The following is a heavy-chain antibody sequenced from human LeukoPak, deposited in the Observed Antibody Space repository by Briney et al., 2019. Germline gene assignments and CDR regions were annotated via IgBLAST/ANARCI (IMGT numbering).Heavy chain of an antibody. D-gene: IGHD3-10*01. CDR2: ISSSSSYT. Sequence: GGSLRLSCAASAFTFSDYFMTWIRQAPGKGLEWVSHISSSSSYTNYADSVKGRFTISRDNAKNSLYLHMDSLRAEDTAVYYCAKDRVVRGVMGAGGYWGQGTLVTVSS. CDR1: AFTFSDYF. J-gene: IGHJ4*02. V-gene: IGHV3-11*05. CDR3: AKDRVVRGVMGAGGY.